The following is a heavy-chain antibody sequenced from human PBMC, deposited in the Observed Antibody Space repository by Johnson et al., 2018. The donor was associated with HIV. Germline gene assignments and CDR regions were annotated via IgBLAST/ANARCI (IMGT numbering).Heavy chain of an antibody. Sequence: VQLVESGGGLVKPGGSLRLSCAASGFTFSNAWMSWVRQAPGKGLGWVARISSQTDGGTTDYAAPMNGRFTISRDDSKNTLYLQMNSLKTEDTVVYSCTTDWGSYHEYAFDIWGQGTMVTVSS. CDR3: TTDWGSYHEYAFDI. V-gene: IGHV3-15*01. CDR1: GFTFSNAW. D-gene: IGHD1-26*01. CDR2: ISSQTDGGTT. J-gene: IGHJ3*02.